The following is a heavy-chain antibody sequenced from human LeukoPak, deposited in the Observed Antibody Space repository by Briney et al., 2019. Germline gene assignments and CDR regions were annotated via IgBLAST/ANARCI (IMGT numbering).Heavy chain of an antibody. CDR2: IYTSGST. Sequence: PSETLSLTCTVSGGSISSGSYYWSWIRQPAGKGLEWIGRIYTSGSTNYNPSLKSRVTISVDTSKNQFSPKLSSVTAADTAVYYCATRPEYYDFWSGYYSPRAFDYWGQGTLVTVSS. J-gene: IGHJ4*02. V-gene: IGHV4-61*02. CDR1: GGSISSGSYY. CDR3: ATRPEYYDFWSGYYSPRAFDY. D-gene: IGHD3-3*01.